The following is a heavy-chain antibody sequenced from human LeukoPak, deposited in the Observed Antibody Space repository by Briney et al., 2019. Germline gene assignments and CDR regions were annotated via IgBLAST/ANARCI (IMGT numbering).Heavy chain of an antibody. D-gene: IGHD3-3*01. V-gene: IGHV3-23*01. Sequence: PGGSLRLSCAASGFTFSSYGMSWVRQAPGKGLEWVSAISGSGGSTYYADSVKGRFTISRDNSKNTLYLQMNSLRAEDTAVYYCAKGLTIPFNYFDYWGQGTLVTVSS. CDR1: GFTFSSYG. J-gene: IGHJ4*02. CDR3: AKGLTIPFNYFDY. CDR2: ISGSGGST.